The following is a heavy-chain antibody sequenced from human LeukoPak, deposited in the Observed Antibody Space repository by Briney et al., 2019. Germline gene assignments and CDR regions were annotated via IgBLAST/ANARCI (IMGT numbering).Heavy chain of an antibody. CDR3: ARESHSHIVVPAARGEDYGMDV. D-gene: IGHD2-2*01. CDR2: IYYSGST. V-gene: IGHV4-59*01. J-gene: IGHJ6*02. CDR1: ADSISDYY. Sequence: SETLSLTCTVSADSISDYYWSWIRQPPGKGLEWIGYIYYSGSTNYNPSLKSRVTISVDTSKNQFSLKLSSVTAADTAVYYCARESHSHIVVPAARGEDYGMDVWGQGTTVTVSS.